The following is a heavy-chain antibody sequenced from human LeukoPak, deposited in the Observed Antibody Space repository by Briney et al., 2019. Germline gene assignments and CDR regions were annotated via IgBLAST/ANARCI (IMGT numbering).Heavy chain of an antibody. V-gene: IGHV3-7*05. CDR1: GFTFSDYY. J-gene: IGHJ3*02. D-gene: IGHD1-26*01. CDR3: ARYSGNYRAFDI. Sequence: HPGGSLGLSCAASGFTFSDYYMSWIRQAPGKGLEWLANIKQDGSEKYYVDSVKGRFTISRDNPKNSLYLQMNSLRAEDTAVYYCARYSGNYRAFDIWGQGTMVTVSS. CDR2: IKQDGSEK.